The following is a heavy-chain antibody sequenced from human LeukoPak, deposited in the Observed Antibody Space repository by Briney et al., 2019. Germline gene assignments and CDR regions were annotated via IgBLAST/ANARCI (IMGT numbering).Heavy chain of an antibody. Sequence: GGSLRLSCAASGFTFSSYGMSWVRQAPGKGLEWVSAISGSGGSTYYADSVKGRFTISRDNSKNTLYLQMNSLRAEDTAVYYCAKSPRLYYYMDVWGKGTTVTVSS. CDR1: GFTFSSYG. V-gene: IGHV3-23*01. CDR2: ISGSGGST. J-gene: IGHJ6*03. CDR3: AKSPRLYYYMDV.